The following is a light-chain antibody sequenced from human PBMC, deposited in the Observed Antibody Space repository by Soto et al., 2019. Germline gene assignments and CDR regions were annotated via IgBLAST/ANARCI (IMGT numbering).Light chain of an antibody. CDR3: QQLNSYPLT. J-gene: IGKJ4*01. V-gene: IGKV1-9*01. Sequence: DLHMTQSRTTLSGSVGARVTXTCRASQGISSYLAWYQQKPGKAPKLLIYAASTLQSGVPSRFSGSGSGTEFTLTISSLQPEDFATYYCQQLNSYPLTFCGGTTV. CDR1: QGISSY. CDR2: AAS.